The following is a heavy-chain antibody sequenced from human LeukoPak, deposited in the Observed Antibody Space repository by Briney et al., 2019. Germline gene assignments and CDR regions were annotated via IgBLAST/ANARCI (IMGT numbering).Heavy chain of an antibody. CDR1: GASISSGAYS. J-gene: IGHJ4*02. V-gene: IGHV4-31*03. CDR2: IYYSGNT. CDR3: ARRGSGSYYNLDY. D-gene: IGHD3-10*01. Sequence: SETLSLTCTVSGASISSGAYSWSWVRQHPGKGLEWIAYIYYSGNTYYNPSLKRRVTISVDTSKNQFSLKLSSVTAADTAVYYCARRGSGSYYNLDYWGQGTLVTVSS.